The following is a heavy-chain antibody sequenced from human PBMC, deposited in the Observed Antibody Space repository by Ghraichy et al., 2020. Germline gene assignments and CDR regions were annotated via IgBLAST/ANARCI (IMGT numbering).Heavy chain of an antibody. Sequence: GGSLRLSCAASGFTFDDYGMSWVRQAPGKGLEWVSGINWNGGSTGYADSVRGRFTISRDNAKNSLYLQMNSLRAEDTALYHCARGSWYCCSTSCYYYGMDVWGQGTTVTVSS. J-gene: IGHJ6*02. CDR3: ARGSWYCCSTSCYYYGMDV. V-gene: IGHV3-20*01. CDR1: GFTFDDYG. CDR2: INWNGGST. D-gene: IGHD2-2*01.